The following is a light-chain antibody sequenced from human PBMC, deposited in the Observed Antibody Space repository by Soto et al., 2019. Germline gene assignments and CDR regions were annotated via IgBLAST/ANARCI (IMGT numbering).Light chain of an antibody. CDR2: RNN. V-gene: IGLV1-47*01. CDR1: SSNIGSNY. CDR3: AAWEDSLSGWV. J-gene: IGLJ3*02. Sequence: QSVLTQPPSASGTPGQRVTISCSGSSSNIGSNYVYWYQQLPGTAPKLLIYRNNQRLSGVPDRFSGSKSGTSASLAISGLRSEDEADYYCAAWEDSLSGWVFGGGTKLTVL.